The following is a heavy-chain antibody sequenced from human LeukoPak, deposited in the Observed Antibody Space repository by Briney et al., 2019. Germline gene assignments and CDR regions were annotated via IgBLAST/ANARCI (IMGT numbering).Heavy chain of an antibody. D-gene: IGHD3-3*01. Sequence: GGSLRLSCAASGFTFSSYGMHWVRQAPGKGLEWVAFIRYDGSNKYYADSVKGRFTISRDNSKNTLYLQMNSLRAEDTAVYYCAKDGYYDFWSGYRYYYYYYVDVWGKGTTVTVSS. CDR2: IRYDGSNK. J-gene: IGHJ6*03. V-gene: IGHV3-30*02. CDR3: AKDGYYDFWSGYRYYYYYYVDV. CDR1: GFTFSSYG.